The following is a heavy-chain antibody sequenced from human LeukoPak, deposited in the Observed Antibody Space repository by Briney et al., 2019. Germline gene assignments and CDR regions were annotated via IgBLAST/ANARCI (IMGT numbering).Heavy chain of an antibody. CDR2: ISGSGGST. J-gene: IGHJ4*02. Sequence: GGSLRLSCAVSGITLSNYGMSGGRQAPGEGLVWVAGISGSGGSTIYADSVKVRFTISRDNPKNTLYLQMNSLRAEDTAFYFCAKRGVVIRVFLVGFHKEAFYFESWGQGALVTVSS. CDR1: GITLSNYG. CDR3: AKRGVVIRVFLVGFHKEAFYFES. D-gene: IGHD3/OR15-3a*01. V-gene: IGHV3-23*01.